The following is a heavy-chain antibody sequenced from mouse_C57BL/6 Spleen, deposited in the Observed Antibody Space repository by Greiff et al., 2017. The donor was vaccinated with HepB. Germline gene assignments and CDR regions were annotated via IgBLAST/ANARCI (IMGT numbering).Heavy chain of an antibody. D-gene: IGHD1-1*01. CDR2: IGPNSGGT. J-gene: IGHJ2*01. CDR3: ASLCGSCDFDY. V-gene: IGHV1-72*01. Sequence: QVQLQQPGAELVKPGASVKLSCKASGYTFTSYWMHWVKQRPGRGLEWIGRIGPNSGGTKYNEKFKSKATLTVDKPSSTSYMQLSSLTSEDSAVYYCASLCGSCDFDYWGQVTTVTVSS. CDR1: GYTFTSYW.